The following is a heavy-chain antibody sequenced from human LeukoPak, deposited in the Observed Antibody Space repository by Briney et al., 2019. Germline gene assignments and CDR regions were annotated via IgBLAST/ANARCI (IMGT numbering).Heavy chain of an antibody. CDR2: IKQDGSEK. V-gene: IGHV3-7*01. D-gene: IGHD3-22*01. CDR3: ARDHSSGYYGY. Sequence: GGSLRLSCAASGFTFSSYWMSWVRQAPGKVLEWVANIKQDGSEKYYVDSAKGRFTISRDNAKNSLYLQMNSLRAEDTAVYYCARDHSSGYYGYWGQGTLVTVSS. CDR1: GFTFSSYW. J-gene: IGHJ4*02.